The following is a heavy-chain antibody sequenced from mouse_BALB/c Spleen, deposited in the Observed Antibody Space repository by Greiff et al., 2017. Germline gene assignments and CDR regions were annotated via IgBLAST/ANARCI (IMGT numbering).Heavy chain of an antibody. J-gene: IGHJ1*01. V-gene: IGHV1-61*01. CDR1: GYSFTSYW. CDR2: IHPSDSET. Sequence: QVQLKQPGAELVRPGASVKLSCKASGYSFTSYWMNWVKHRPGQGLEWIGMIHPSDSETRLNQKFKDKATLTVDKSSSTAYMQLSSPTSEDSAVYYCARGGDSDWYFDVWGAGTTVTVSS. CDR3: ARGGDSDWYFDV.